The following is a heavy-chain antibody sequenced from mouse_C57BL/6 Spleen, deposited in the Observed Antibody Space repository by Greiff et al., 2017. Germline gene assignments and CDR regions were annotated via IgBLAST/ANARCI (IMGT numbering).Heavy chain of an antibody. CDR2: INPGSGGT. J-gene: IGHJ4*01. Sequence: QVQLKQSGAELVRPGTSVKVSCKASGYAFTTYLIEWVKQRPGQGLEWIGGINPGSGGTNYNEKFKGKATLTADKSSSTAYMQLSSLTSEDSAVYFSARSDYEGYYYAMDYWGQGTSVTVSS. CDR1: GYAFTTYL. D-gene: IGHD1-1*01. CDR3: ARSDYEGYYYAMDY. V-gene: IGHV1-54*01.